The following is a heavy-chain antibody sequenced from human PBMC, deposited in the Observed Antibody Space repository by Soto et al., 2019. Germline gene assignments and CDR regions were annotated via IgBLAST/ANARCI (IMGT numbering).Heavy chain of an antibody. CDR1: GFSLSTSGVG. J-gene: IGHJ4*02. CDR2: IYWDDDK. CDR3: AHLYYYDSSGYYPFDY. D-gene: IGHD3-22*01. V-gene: IGHV2-5*02. Sequence: QITLKESGPTLAKPTQTLTLTCTFSGFSLSTSGVGVGWIRQPPGKALEWLALIYWDDDKRYSPSLKSRLTITKDTSKNQVVLTMTNMDPVDTATYYCAHLYYYDSSGYYPFDYWGQGTLVTVSS.